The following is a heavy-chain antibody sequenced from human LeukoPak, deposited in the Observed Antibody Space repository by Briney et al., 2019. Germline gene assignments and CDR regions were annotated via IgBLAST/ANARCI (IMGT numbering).Heavy chain of an antibody. V-gene: IGHV3-23*01. Sequence: PGGSLRLSCAASAFIFSRYAMSWVRQAPGKGLEWVSTISGGGGSTYYADSVKGRFTISRDNSKNTVYLQMNSLRAEDTAVYYCAKDRSCIYAVCHGNFAYWGQGTLVTVSS. J-gene: IGHJ4*02. D-gene: IGHD2-8*01. CDR3: AKDRSCIYAVCHGNFAY. CDR2: ISGGGGST. CDR1: AFIFSRYA.